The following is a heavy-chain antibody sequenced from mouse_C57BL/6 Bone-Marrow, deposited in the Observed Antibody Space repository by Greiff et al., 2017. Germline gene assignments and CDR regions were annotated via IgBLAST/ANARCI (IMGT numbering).Heavy chain of an antibody. CDR2: INPSNGGT. D-gene: IGHD2-4*01. J-gene: IGHJ3*01. CDR1: GYTFTSYW. V-gene: IGHV1-53*01. Sequence: QVQLQQPGTELVKPGASVKLSCTASGYTFTSYWMHWVKQRPGQGLEWIGNINPSNGGTNYNEKFKSKATLTVAKSSSTAYMQLSSLTSEDSAVYYCARGGDYDGGPWFAYWGQGTLVTVSA. CDR3: ARGGDYDGGPWFAY.